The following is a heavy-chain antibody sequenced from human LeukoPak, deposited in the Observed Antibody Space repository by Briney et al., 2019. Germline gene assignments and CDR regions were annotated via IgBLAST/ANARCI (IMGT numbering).Heavy chain of an antibody. CDR2: IYTSGST. J-gene: IGHJ3*02. V-gene: IGHV4-61*02. CDR1: GGSINSGSYY. Sequence: SQTLSLTCTVSGGSINSGSYYWSWIRQPAGKGLEWIGRIYTSGSTNYNPSLKSRVTISVDTSKNQFSLKLSSVTVADTAVYYCARDRYYDSSGYSLHSFDIWGQGTMVTVSS. D-gene: IGHD3-22*01. CDR3: ARDRYYDSSGYSLHSFDI.